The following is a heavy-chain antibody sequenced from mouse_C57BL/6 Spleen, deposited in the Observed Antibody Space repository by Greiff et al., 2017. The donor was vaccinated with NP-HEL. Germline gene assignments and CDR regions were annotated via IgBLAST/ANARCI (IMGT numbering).Heavy chain of an antibody. CDR1: GFTFSDYY. D-gene: IGHD1-1*01. V-gene: IGHV5-16*01. CDR3: AREHYYGSHYFDY. CDR2: INYDGSST. Sequence: EVKLMESEGGLVQPGSSMKLSCTASGFTFSDYYMAWVRQVPEKGLEWVANINYDGSSTYYLDSLKSRFIISRDNAKNILYLQMSSLKSEDTATYYCAREHYYGSHYFDYWGQGTTLTVSS. J-gene: IGHJ2*01.